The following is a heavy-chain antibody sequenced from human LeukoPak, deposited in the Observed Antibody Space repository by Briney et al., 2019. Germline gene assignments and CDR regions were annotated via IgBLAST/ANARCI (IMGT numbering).Heavy chain of an antibody. J-gene: IGHJ4*02. D-gene: IGHD2-15*01. Sequence: ASVKVSCKASGYTFTGYYMHWVRQAPGQGLEWMGWINPNSGGTNYAQKFQGRVTMTRDTSISTAYMELSRLRSDDTAVYYCAKGLMRHDYCSGGSCYSGVDYWGQGTQVTVSS. CDR3: AKGLMRHDYCSGGSCYSGVDY. CDR2: INPNSGGT. CDR1: GYTFTGYY. V-gene: IGHV1-2*02.